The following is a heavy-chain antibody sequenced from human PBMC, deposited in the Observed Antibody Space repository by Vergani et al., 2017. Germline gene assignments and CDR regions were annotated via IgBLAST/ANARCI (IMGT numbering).Heavy chain of an antibody. J-gene: IGHJ5*02. Sequence: QVQLVQSGAELKKPGASVKVSCKASGYTFTSYAMNLVRQAPGQGLEWMGWINTNTGNPTYAQGFTGRFVFSLDTSVSTAYLQISSLKAEDTAVYYCARGSPSAFLPYCSSTSCYYNWFDPWGQGTLVTVSS. CDR2: INTNTGNP. CDR1: GYTFTSYA. D-gene: IGHD2-2*01. CDR3: ARGSPSAFLPYCSSTSCYYNWFDP. V-gene: IGHV7-4-1*02.